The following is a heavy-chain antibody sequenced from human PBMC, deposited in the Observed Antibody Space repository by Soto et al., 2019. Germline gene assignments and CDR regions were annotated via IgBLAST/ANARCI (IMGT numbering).Heavy chain of an antibody. CDR1: GFSFSNSP. CDR3: AKGDRIRGEVYV. D-gene: IGHD3-10*01. CDR2: ISVTGSST. Sequence: EVQLLESGGVLVQPGGSLRLSCAASGFSFSNSPMRWVRQAPGKGLEWVSAISVTGSSTYYAESVKGRFTISRDDSKSTVYLQMNSMRAEDTALYYCAKGDRIRGEVYVGGQGTTVTVAS. V-gene: IGHV3-23*01. J-gene: IGHJ6*02.